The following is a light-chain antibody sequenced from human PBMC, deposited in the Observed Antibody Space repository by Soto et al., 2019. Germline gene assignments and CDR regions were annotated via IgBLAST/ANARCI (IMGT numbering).Light chain of an antibody. CDR1: SSDVGGYNY. V-gene: IGLV2-8*01. Sequence: ALTQPPSASGSPGQSVTLSCTGTSSDVGGYNYVSWYQQHPGKAPKLMIYEVTKRPSGVPDRFSGSKSGTTASLTVSGLQAEDEADYYCSSYAGSNNFVVFGGGTKLTVL. CDR2: EVT. J-gene: IGLJ2*01. CDR3: SSYAGSNNFVV.